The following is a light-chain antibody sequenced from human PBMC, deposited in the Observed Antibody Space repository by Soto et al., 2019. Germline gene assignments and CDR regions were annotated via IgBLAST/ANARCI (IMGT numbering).Light chain of an antibody. CDR2: GAS. V-gene: IGKV3-20*01. Sequence: IVLTQSPGTLSLSPGERATLSCRASQSVSSSFLAWYQQKPGQAPRLLIYGASSRATGIPDRFSGSGSGTEFTLTISSLQSEDFAVYWCQQYYNWPLEYTFGQGTKLEI. CDR1: QSVSSSF. CDR3: QQYYNWPLEYT. J-gene: IGKJ2*01.